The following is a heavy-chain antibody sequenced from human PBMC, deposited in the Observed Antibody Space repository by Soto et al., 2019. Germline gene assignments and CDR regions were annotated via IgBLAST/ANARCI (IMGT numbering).Heavy chain of an antibody. J-gene: IGHJ4*02. CDR3: AKDLDSSYFDY. V-gene: IGHV3-30*18. Sequence: GGSLRLSCAASGFTFSSYGMHWVRQAPGKGLEWVAVISSDGSNKYYADSVKGRFTISRDNSENTLYLQMNSLRAEDTAVYYCAKDLDSSYFDYWGQGTLVTVSS. CDR1: GFTFSSYG. D-gene: IGHD3-3*01. CDR2: ISSDGSNK.